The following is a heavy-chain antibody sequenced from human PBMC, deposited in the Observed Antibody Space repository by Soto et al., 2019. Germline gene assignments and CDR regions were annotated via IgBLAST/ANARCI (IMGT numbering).Heavy chain of an antibody. V-gene: IGHV4-34*01. J-gene: IGHJ6*02. CDR3: ARITYGDYFYGLDV. Sequence: QVQLQQWGAGLLKSSETLSLTCAVFGGSFSSYYWNWVRQAPGKGLEWIGEINQSGGTHYNPSFKSRVTISVDASKNQFSLKLTSVTAADTATYYCARITYGDYFYGLDVWGQGTTVAVSS. D-gene: IGHD4-17*01. CDR2: INQSGGT. CDR1: GGSFSSYY.